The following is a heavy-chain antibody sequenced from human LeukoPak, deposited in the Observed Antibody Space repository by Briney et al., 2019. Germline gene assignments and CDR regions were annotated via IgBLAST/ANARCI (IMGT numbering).Heavy chain of an antibody. CDR2: IYYSGST. V-gene: IGHV4-59*01. CDR3: ARTSGYYDILTGYYYYGMDV. Sequence: SETLSLTCTVSGGSISSYYWSWIRQPPGKGLEWIGYIYYSGSTNYNPSLKSRVTLSVDTSKNQFSLKLSSVTAADTAVYYCARTSGYYDILTGYYYYGMDVWGQGTTVTVSS. CDR1: GGSISSYY. D-gene: IGHD3-9*01. J-gene: IGHJ6*02.